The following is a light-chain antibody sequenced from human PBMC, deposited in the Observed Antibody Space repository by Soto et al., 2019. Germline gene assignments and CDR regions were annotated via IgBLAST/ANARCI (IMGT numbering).Light chain of an antibody. CDR1: QSVRSN. CDR2: GAS. J-gene: IGKJ5*01. Sequence: EIVMTQSPATLSVSPGERATVSCRASQSVRSNLAWYQQKPGQAPRLLIYGASTRATGIPARFSGSGSGTEFTLTISRLEPEDFAVYYCQQYGTSPITFGQGTRLE. CDR3: QQYGTSPIT. V-gene: IGKV3-15*01.